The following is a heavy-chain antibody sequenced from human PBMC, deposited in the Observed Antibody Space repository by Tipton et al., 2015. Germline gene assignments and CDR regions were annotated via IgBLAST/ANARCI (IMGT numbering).Heavy chain of an antibody. J-gene: IGHJ4*02. CDR1: GGSFSDYY. Sequence: TLSLTCAAYGGSFSDYYWSWIRQSPGKGLEWIGEINHGGSTNYNPSLKSRVTISVDTSKNQFSPKLNSVTAADTAVYYCARGDWIIWGQGTLVTVSS. D-gene: IGHD3/OR15-3a*01. CDR2: INHGGST. CDR3: ARGDWII. V-gene: IGHV4-34*01.